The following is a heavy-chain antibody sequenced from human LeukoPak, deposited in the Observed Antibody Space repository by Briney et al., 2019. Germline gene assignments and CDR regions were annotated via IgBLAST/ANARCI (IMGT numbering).Heavy chain of an antibody. J-gene: IGHJ4*02. V-gene: IGHV4-61*02. CDR1: GGSISSGSYY. CDR3: ARQSYWGVVDY. Sequence: SETLSLTCTVSGGSISSGSYYWSWIRQPAGKGLEWVGRIYTSGSTNYNPSLKSRVTISVDTSKNQSSLKLSSVTAADTAVYYCARQSYWGVVDYWGQGTLVTVSS. D-gene: IGHD1-26*01. CDR2: IYTSGST.